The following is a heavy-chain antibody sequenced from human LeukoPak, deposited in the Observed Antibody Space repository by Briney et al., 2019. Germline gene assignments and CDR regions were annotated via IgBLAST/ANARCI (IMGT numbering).Heavy chain of an antibody. Sequence: GGSLRLSCAASGFTFSSYGMSWVRQAPGKGLVWVARTNSDGSTTTYADSVKGRVTISRDNANNTLYLQMNSLRVEDTAVYYCPSPTARYSGYDWDYCDYWGQGALVTVSS. CDR2: TNSDGSTT. D-gene: IGHD5-12*01. J-gene: IGHJ4*02. V-gene: IGHV3-74*01. CDR1: GFTFSSYG. CDR3: PSPTARYSGYDWDYCDY.